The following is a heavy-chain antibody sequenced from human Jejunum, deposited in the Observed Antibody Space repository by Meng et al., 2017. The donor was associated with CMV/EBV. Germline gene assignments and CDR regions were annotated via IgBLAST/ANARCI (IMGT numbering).Heavy chain of an antibody. D-gene: IGHD2-2*02. CDR2: INYSGTT. J-gene: IGHJ4*02. V-gene: IGHV4-39*07. CDR3: ARGCYTTSCYRGSFDY. CDR1: ISSSSYY. Sequence: ISSSSYYWGWVRQPPGKGLEWIGSINYSGTTYYNPSIRSRVTISLDTSRKQFSLKLNSVTAADTAVYHCARGCYTTSCYRGSFDYWGQGTLVTVSS.